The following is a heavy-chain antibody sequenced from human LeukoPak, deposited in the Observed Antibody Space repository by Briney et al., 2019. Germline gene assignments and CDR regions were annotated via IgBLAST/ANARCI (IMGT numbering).Heavy chain of an antibody. CDR2: ISYDGSNK. D-gene: IGHD1-26*01. Sequence: GRSLRLSCAASGFTFSSYGMHWVRQAPGKGLEWVAVISYDGSNKYYADSVKGRFTISRDNSKNTLYLQMNSLRAEDTAVYYCARDRYSGSYDFDYWGQGTLVTVSS. V-gene: IGHV3-30*03. CDR1: GFTFSSYG. CDR3: ARDRYSGSYDFDY. J-gene: IGHJ4*02.